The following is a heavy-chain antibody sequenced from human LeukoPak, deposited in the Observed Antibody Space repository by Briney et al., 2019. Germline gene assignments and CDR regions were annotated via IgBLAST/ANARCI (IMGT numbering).Heavy chain of an antibody. CDR2: ISGSGGST. J-gene: IGHJ4*02. Sequence: AGGSLGLSCAASGFTFSSYAMSWVRQAPGKGLEWVSAISGSGGSTYYADSVKGRFTISRDNSKNTLYLQMNSLRAEDTAVYYCAKESRDGYNSYYFDYWGQGTLVTVSS. D-gene: IGHD5-24*01. CDR1: GFTFSSYA. CDR3: AKESRDGYNSYYFDY. V-gene: IGHV3-23*01.